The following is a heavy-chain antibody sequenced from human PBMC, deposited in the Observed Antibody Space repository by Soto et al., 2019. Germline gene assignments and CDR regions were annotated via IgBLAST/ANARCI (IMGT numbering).Heavy chain of an antibody. V-gene: IGHV3-9*01. Sequence: EVQLVESGGGLVQPGRSLRLSCAASGFAFDDYVMHWVRQPPGRGLEWVSGITWNGGTIRYVDSVKGRFTISRDNAENSLYLQMNSLRPEDTAVYYCAKGGSAALRAPSGRDNCFDPWGQGTQVTVSS. CDR2: ITWNGGTI. J-gene: IGHJ5*02. D-gene: IGHD6-25*01. CDR3: AKGGSAALRAPSGRDNCFDP. CDR1: GFAFDDYV.